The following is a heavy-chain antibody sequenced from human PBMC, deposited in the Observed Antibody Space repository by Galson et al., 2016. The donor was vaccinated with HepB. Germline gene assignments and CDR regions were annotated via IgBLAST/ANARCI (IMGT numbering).Heavy chain of an antibody. Sequence: SETLSLTCIVSGGSITGSYYYWGWIRQSSGKGLEWIGSTYYTGRTFYNPSFQSRVTLSVDTSENQFSLKLMSLTAADTAIYYCATTPILGSTYWYFHLWGRGTLVTVSS. V-gene: IGHV4-39*07. CDR3: ATTPILGSTYWYFHL. CDR1: GGSITGSYYY. D-gene: IGHD1-26*01. CDR2: TYYTGRT. J-gene: IGHJ2*01.